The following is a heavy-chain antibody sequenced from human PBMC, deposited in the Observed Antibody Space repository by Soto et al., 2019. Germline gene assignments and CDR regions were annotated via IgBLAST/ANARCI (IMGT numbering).Heavy chain of an antibody. D-gene: IGHD2-15*01. J-gene: IGHJ6*02. Sequence: GGSLRLSCATSGFTFSSYGMHWVRQAPGKGLEWVAVIAFEGTDKYYADSVKGRFTISRDNSKNTLYLEMNSLRAEDTAVYYCAKDLKEYCNGGRCFNYYAMDVWGQGTTVTVSS. V-gene: IGHV3-30*18. CDR3: AKDLKEYCNGGRCFNYYAMDV. CDR2: IAFEGTDK. CDR1: GFTFSSYG.